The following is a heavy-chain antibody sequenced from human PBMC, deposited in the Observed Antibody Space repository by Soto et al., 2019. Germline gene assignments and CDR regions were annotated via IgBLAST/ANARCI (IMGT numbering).Heavy chain of an antibody. J-gene: IGHJ4*02. Sequence: ALVIHSLRCTVAGGSSVSYGWSWIRPHDGKGLEWIGRIYTSGSTNYNPSLKSRVTMSVDTSKNQFSLKLSSVTAADTAVYYCAREGDIVVVPAAQPDGGCYFDYPGQAPLVTVSA. CDR1: GGSSVSYG. CDR3: AREGDIVVVPAAQPDGGCYFDY. CDR2: IYTSGST. D-gene: IGHD2-2*01. V-gene: IGHV4-4*07.